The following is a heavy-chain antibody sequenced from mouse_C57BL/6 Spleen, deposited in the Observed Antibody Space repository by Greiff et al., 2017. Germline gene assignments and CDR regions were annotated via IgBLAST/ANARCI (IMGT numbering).Heavy chain of an antibody. Sequence: QVQLQQSGPGLVQPSQSLSITCTVSGFSLTSYGVHWVRQSPGKGLEWLGVIWSGGSTDYNAAFISRLSISKDNSKSQVFFKMNSLQADDTAIYYCARKGLGQGFAYWGQGTLVTVSA. CDR2: IWSGGST. D-gene: IGHD4-1*01. V-gene: IGHV2-2*01. J-gene: IGHJ3*01. CDR3: ARKGLGQGFAY. CDR1: GFSLTSYG.